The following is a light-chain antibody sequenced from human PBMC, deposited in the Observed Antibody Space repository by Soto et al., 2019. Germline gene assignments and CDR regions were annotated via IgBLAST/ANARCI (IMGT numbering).Light chain of an antibody. CDR3: QQYGTSPLT. CDR1: QSVSSSY. J-gene: IGKJ4*01. V-gene: IGKV3-20*01. Sequence: EIVLTQSPGTLSLSPGERATLSCRASQSVSSSYLAWYQQKPGQAPRLLIYGAFSRATDIPDRFSGSGSGTDFTLTISTLEPEDFAVYYCQQYGTSPLTFGGGTKV. CDR2: GAF.